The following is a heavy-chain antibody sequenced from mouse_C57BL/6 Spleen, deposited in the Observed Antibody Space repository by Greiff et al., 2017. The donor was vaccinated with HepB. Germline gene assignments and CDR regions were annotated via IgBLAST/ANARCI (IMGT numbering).Heavy chain of an antibody. Sequence: ESGPGMVKPSQSLSLTCTVTGYSITSGYDWHWIRHFPGNKLEWMGYISYSGSTNYNPSLKSRISITHDTSKNHFFLKLNSVTTEDTATYYCARGNYENAMDYWGQGTSVTVSS. CDR2: ISYSGST. V-gene: IGHV3-1*01. CDR1: GYSITSGYD. CDR3: ARGNYENAMDY. D-gene: IGHD2-3*01. J-gene: IGHJ4*01.